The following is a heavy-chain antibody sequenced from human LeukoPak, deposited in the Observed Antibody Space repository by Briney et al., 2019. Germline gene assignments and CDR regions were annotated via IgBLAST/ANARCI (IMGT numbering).Heavy chain of an antibody. V-gene: IGHV3-7*01. J-gene: IGHJ4*02. D-gene: IGHD7-27*01. CDR2: IKQDGSEK. CDR3: ARDKAWGYFDY. CDR1: AFTFSNYF. Sequence: PGGSLRLSCAASAFTFSNYFMSWVRQAPGKGLEWVANIKQDGSEKYYVDSVKGRFTISRDNTKNSLYLQMNSLRAEDTAVYYCARDKAWGYFDYWGQGTPVTVSS.